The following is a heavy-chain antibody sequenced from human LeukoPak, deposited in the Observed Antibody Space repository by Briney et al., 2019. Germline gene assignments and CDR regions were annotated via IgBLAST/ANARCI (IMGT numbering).Heavy chain of an antibody. D-gene: IGHD5-12*01. CDR1: GFTFGDYA. CDR3: TLDLSGYGALDAFDI. Sequence: PGGSLRLSCTASGFTFGDYAMSWVRQAPGKGLEWVGFIRSKAYGGTTEYAASVKGRFTISRDDSKSIAYLQMNSLKTEDTAVYYCTLDLSGYGALDAFDIWGQGTMVTVSS. J-gene: IGHJ3*02. V-gene: IGHV3-49*04. CDR2: IRSKAYGGTT.